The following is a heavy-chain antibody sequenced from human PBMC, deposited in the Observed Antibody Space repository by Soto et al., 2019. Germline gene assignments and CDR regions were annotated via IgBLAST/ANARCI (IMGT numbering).Heavy chain of an antibody. V-gene: IGHV4-59*06. CDR1: GGSISSHY. CDR3: ARGGHIAVVTASFDY. J-gene: IGHJ4*02. Sequence: SETLXLTCTVSGGSISSHYWNWIRQHPGKGPEWIGYIYYSGRTHYNPSLKSRVTMSVDTSKNQFSLKLSSMTAADTAVYYCARGGHIAVVTASFDYWGQGTLVTVSS. CDR2: IYYSGRT. D-gene: IGHD2-21*02.